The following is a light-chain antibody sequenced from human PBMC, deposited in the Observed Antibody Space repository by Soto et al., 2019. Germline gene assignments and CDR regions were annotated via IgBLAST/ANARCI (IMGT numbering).Light chain of an antibody. Sequence: DIQMTQSPSLSVSVGDTVTITCRASHSISNFLNGYQQKPGKAPKLLIYASFNLQSGFPSRFSGSGSGTYFTLTISSLQPEDVATYYCQQHYITPYTFGQGTKLEIK. CDR2: ASF. J-gene: IGKJ2*01. CDR3: QQHYITPYT. CDR1: HSISNF. V-gene: IGKV1-39*01.